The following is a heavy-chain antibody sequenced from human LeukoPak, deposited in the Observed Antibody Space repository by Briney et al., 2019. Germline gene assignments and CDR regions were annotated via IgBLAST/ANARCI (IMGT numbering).Heavy chain of an antibody. CDR3: AKYAPPTTVVTRFFDS. J-gene: IGHJ4*02. CDR2: ISWNSGSI. Sequence: GGSLRLSCAASGFTFDDYAMHWVRQAPGKGLEWVSGISWNSGSINYADSVKGRFTISRDNSKNTQYLQMNSLRTEDTAVYYCAKYAPPTTVVTRFFDSWGQGSLVSVSS. D-gene: IGHD2-21*02. V-gene: IGHV3-9*01. CDR1: GFTFDDYA.